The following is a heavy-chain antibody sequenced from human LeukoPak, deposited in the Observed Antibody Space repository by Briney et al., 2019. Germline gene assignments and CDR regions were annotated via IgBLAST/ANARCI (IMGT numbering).Heavy chain of an antibody. CDR3: VRDNAAADGALDY. CDR2: IWYDGSHR. D-gene: IGHD5-24*01. V-gene: IGHV3-33*01. J-gene: IGHJ4*02. CDR1: GFTFSSHG. Sequence: PGRSLRLSCVASGFTFSSHGMHWVRQAPGKGLEWVAVIWYDGSHRYYPDSVKGRFTISRDNSKNTLFLQMDSLRVDDTAAHYCVRDNAAADGALDYWGQGSLVTVSS.